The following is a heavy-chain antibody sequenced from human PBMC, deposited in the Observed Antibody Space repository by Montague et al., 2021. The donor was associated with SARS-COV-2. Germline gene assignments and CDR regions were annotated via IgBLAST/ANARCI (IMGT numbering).Heavy chain of an antibody. D-gene: IGHD3-3*01. Sequence: ETLSLTCTVSGGSVSSSNYYWGWIRQPPGKGLEWIGGIHYSGSTXXKPSLKSRVTISLDTSKNQFSLKLNSVTAADTAVYYCSRGDFGVVIIPYYYYYMDVWGKGTTVTVSS. CDR2: IHYSGST. CDR3: SRGDFGVVIIPYYYYYMDV. CDR1: GGSVSSSNYY. J-gene: IGHJ6*03. V-gene: IGHV4-39*01.